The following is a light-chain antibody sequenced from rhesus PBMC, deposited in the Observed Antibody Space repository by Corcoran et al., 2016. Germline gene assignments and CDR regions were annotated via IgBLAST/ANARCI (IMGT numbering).Light chain of an antibody. CDR3: QQRNSYPFT. CDR1: QGISSY. Sequence: DIQLTQSPSSLSASVGDRVTITCRASQGISSYLAWYQQKSGKAPKLLIYDASNLQSGVPSRFSGSGSGTEFTLPIKSLQPEDFATYYCQQRNSYPFTFGPGTKLDIK. V-gene: IGKV1-38*01. J-gene: IGKJ3*01. CDR2: DAS.